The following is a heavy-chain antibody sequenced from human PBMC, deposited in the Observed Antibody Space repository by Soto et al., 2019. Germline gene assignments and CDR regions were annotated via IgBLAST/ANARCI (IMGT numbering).Heavy chain of an antibody. CDR1: GFTFSSYG. CDR2: IWYDGSNK. CDR3: ARRHDSQLYYYYGMDV. Sequence: GGSLRLSCAASGFTFSSYGMHWVRQAPGKGLEWVAVIWYDGSNKYYADSVKGRFTISRDNSKNTLYLQMNSLRAEDTAVYYCARRHDSQLYYYYGMDVWGQGTTVTVSS. V-gene: IGHV3-33*01. J-gene: IGHJ6*02. D-gene: IGHD1-1*01.